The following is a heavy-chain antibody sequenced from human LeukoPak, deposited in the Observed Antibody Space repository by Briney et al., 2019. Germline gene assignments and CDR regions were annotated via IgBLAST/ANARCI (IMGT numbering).Heavy chain of an antibody. CDR2: INSNGGST. Sequence: GGSLRLSCSASGFTFSRCAMHWVRQAPGKGLEYVSAINSNGGSTYYADSVKGRFTISRDNSKNTLYLQLNSLRVEDTAIYYCAKGQELDDGVFDSWGQGTLVTVSS. CDR3: AKGQELDDGVFDS. J-gene: IGHJ4*02. CDR1: GFTFSRCA. V-gene: IGHV3-64*04. D-gene: IGHD1-1*01.